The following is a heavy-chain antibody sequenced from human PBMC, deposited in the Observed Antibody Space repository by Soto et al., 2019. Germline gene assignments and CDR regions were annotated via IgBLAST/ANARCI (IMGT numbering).Heavy chain of an antibody. J-gene: IGHJ4*02. Sequence: ASVKVSGKSSGYPFTSYYMHWVRQAPGQGLEWMGIINPRVGSTSYAQKFQGRVTMTRDTATSTVYMELSSLSSEDTAVYYCARHSDYEADYWAQRTLVNVSS. CDR1: GYPFTSYY. CDR2: INPRVGST. CDR3: ARHSDYEADY. D-gene: IGHD4-17*01. V-gene: IGHV1-46*01.